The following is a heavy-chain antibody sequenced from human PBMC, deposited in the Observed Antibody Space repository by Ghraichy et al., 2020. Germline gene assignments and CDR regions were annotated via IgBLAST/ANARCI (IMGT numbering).Heavy chain of an antibody. Sequence: SETLSLTCTVSGGSISSGSYYWSWIRQPAGKGLEWIGRIYTSGSTNYNPSLKSRVTISVDTSKNQFSLKLSSVTAADTAVYYCARVPLALTGHAFDIWGQGTMVTVSS. CDR1: GGSISSGSYY. CDR2: IYTSGST. V-gene: IGHV4-61*02. CDR3: ARVPLALTGHAFDI. D-gene: IGHD1-14*01. J-gene: IGHJ3*02.